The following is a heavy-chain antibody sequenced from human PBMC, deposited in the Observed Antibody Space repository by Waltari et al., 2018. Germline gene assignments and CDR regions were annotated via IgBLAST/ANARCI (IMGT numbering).Heavy chain of an antibody. Sequence: EVQLVESGGGLVQPGGSLRLSCAASGFTFSRYRMYWVRQAPGTGLAWVSHITSDGSNTGYADSVKGRFTISRDNAKNTLYMEMNSLRDEDTAVYYCVRDRGMDAWGQGTTVTVSS. CDR2: ITSDGSNT. J-gene: IGHJ6*02. V-gene: IGHV3-74*01. CDR3: VRDRGMDA. CDR1: GFTFSRYR.